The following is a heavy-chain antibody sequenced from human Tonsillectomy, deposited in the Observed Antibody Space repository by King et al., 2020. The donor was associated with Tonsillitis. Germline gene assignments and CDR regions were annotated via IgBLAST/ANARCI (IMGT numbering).Heavy chain of an antibody. CDR2: ISWNSGSI. Sequence: VQLVESGGGLVQPGRSLRLSCAASGFTFDDYAMHWVRQAPGKGLEWVSGISWNSGSIGYADSVKGRFTISRDNAKNSLYLQMNSLRAEDTALYYCAKDMNYGNFDAFDIWGQGTMVTVSS. J-gene: IGHJ3*02. CDR1: GFTFDDYA. CDR3: AKDMNYGNFDAFDI. V-gene: IGHV3-9*01. D-gene: IGHD1-7*01.